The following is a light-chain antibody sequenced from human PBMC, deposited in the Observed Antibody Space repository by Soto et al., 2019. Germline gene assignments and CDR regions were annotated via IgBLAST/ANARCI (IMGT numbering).Light chain of an antibody. J-gene: IGKJ1*01. CDR2: DAS. V-gene: IGKV3-11*01. CDR3: QQLRNWPE. Sequence: VMSQSPARQSVSSGKRVALSARASQSVSSYLAWYQQKPGQAPRLLIYDASNRATCIPARFSRSGSGTALTLPIRSPEPEDFSVYFCQQLRNWPEFGRGTKVDIK. CDR1: QSVSSY.